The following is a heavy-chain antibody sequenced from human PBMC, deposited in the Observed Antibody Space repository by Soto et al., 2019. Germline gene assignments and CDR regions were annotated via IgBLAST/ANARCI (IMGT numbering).Heavy chain of an antibody. CDR1: GDTFSRHT. CDR3: ARVAEMGTVTKGYYYYMDV. CDR2: IIPILGIA. V-gene: IGHV1-69*02. J-gene: IGHJ6*03. D-gene: IGHD4-17*01. Sequence: QVQLVQSGAEVKKPGSSVKVYCKASGDTFSRHTISWVRQAPGQGLEWMGRIIPILGIANYAQKFQGRVTITADKSTSTAYMDRSSLRSEDTAVYYCARVAEMGTVTKGYYYYMDVWGKGTTVTVSS.